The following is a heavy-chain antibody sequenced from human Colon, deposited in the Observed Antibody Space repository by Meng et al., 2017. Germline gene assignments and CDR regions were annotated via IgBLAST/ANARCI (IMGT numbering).Heavy chain of an antibody. D-gene: IGHD1-14*01. CDR1: GGSVSSGTYY. CDR3: ARDRVPGKY. Sequence: QVHVQESGPGLVRPSETLSLTCPVSGGSVSSGTYYWSWIRQPPGKGLEWIGCIYYSGTTNYNPSLKSRVTISVDTSKNQFSLKLSSVTPADTAVYFCARDRVPGKYWGQGTLVTVSS. V-gene: IGHV4-61*01. J-gene: IGHJ4*02. CDR2: IYYSGTT.